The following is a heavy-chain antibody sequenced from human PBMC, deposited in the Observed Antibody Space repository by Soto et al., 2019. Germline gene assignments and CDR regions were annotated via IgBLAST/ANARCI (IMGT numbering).Heavy chain of an antibody. D-gene: IGHD3-16*01. Sequence: PSETLSLTYTVSGGSITSYYWTWIRHPPGKGLEWVGHIHFSGRTNYIPSLESRVTISLDTSKNQFSLKLTSVTAADTAVYYCARVPIDTYMIYWSDPWGQGTLVTVSS. V-gene: IGHV4-59*01. CDR1: GGSITSYY. J-gene: IGHJ5*02. CDR3: ARVPIDTYMIYWSDP. CDR2: IHFSGRT.